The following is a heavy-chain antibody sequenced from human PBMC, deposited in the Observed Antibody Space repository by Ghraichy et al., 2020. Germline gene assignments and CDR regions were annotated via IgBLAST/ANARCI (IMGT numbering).Heavy chain of an antibody. D-gene: IGHD3-16*02. CDR3: ARAYDYVWGSYRPRGYYFDY. J-gene: IGHJ4*02. V-gene: IGHV4-34*01. CDR1: GGSFSGYY. Sequence: GSLRLSCAVYGGSFSGYYWSWIRQPPGKGLEWIGEINHSGSTNYNPSLKSRVTISVDTSKNQFSLKLSSVTAADTAVYYCARAYDYVWGSYRPRGYYFDYWGQGTLVTVSS. CDR2: INHSGST.